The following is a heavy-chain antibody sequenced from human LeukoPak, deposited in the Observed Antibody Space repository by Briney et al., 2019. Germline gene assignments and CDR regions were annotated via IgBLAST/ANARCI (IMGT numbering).Heavy chain of an antibody. CDR3: TSQYYDILTGSLFDP. CDR1: GFTFSSFD. CDR2: IRSKASSYAT. Sequence: GGSLRLSCAASGFTFSSFDMHWVRQASGKGLEWVGRIRSKASSYATAYAASVKGRFTISRDDSKNTAYLQMNSLKTEDTAVYYCTSQYYDILTGSLFDPWGQGTLVTVSS. D-gene: IGHD3-9*01. V-gene: IGHV3-73*01. J-gene: IGHJ5*02.